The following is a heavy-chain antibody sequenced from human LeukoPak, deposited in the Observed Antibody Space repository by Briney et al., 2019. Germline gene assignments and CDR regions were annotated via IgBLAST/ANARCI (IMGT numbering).Heavy chain of an antibody. Sequence: GESLKISCKGSGYSFTSYWIGWVRQMPGKGLEWMGIIYPGDSDTRYSASFQGQVTISADKSITTAYLQWSSLKASDTAMYYYARHREYSSYYYYYGMDVWGQGTTVTVSS. CDR1: GYSFTSYW. CDR2: IYPGDSDT. CDR3: ARHREYSSYYYYYGMDV. V-gene: IGHV5-51*01. D-gene: IGHD6-6*01. J-gene: IGHJ6*02.